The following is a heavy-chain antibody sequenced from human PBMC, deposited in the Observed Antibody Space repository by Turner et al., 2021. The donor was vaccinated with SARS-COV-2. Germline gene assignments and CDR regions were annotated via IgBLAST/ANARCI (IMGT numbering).Heavy chain of an antibody. Sequence: LPLQESGPGLVKPSETLSLTCTVSGGSITKNYDYWGWIRQPPGKGLEWIGSIYYSGNTYYNPSLKSRVTISVDTSKSQFSLKLSSVTAADTAVYYCARLPERYFFDYWGQGALVTVSS. CDR2: IYYSGNT. CDR3: ARLPERYFFDY. J-gene: IGHJ4*02. CDR1: GGSITKNYDY. V-gene: IGHV4-39*01.